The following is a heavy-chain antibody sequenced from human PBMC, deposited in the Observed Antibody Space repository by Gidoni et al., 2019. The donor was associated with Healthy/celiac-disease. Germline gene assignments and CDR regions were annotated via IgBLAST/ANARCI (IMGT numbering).Heavy chain of an antibody. D-gene: IGHD2-8*02. CDR3: ARARGYCTGGVCPWGWFDP. J-gene: IGHJ5*02. CDR2: LNPNSGGT. Sequence: QVQLVQSGAEVKKPGASVKVSCKASGYTFTGYYMHWVRQAPGQGLEWMGRLNPNSGGTNYAQKFQGRVTMTRDTSISTAYMELSRLRSDDTAVYYCARARGYCTGGVCPWGWFDPWGQGTLVTVSS. CDR1: GYTFTGYY. V-gene: IGHV1-2*06.